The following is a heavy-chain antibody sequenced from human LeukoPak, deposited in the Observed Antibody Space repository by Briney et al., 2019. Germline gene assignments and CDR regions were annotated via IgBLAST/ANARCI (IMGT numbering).Heavy chain of an antibody. V-gene: IGHV3-30*18. Sequence: RLSCAAAGFSLSRYGIHCVGEALGMGLHWVTVISYDGSNKYYVDSVKGRFTISRDNSKNTLNLQMNSLRAEDTAVYYCAKMRTPTAHSGDAFDIWGQGTMVTVSS. CDR2: ISYDGSNK. D-gene: IGHD4-17*01. J-gene: IGHJ3*02. CDR3: AKMRTPTAHSGDAFDI. CDR1: GFSLSRYG.